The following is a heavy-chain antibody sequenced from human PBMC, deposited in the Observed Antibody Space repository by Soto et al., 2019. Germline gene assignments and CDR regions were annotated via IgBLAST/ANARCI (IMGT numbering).Heavy chain of an antibody. CDR1: GFTFSGSV. J-gene: IGHJ4*01. Sequence: GGSLRLSCAASGFTFSGSVMHWVRQASGKGLEWVGRIRSKAHNYATAYAASVKGRFTISRDDSKNTAFLQMNSLKTEDTAVYYCTRANPEQLWSLEWGHGTLVTVSS. D-gene: IGHD5-18*01. CDR2: IRSKAHNYAT. V-gene: IGHV3-73*01. CDR3: TRANPEQLWSLE.